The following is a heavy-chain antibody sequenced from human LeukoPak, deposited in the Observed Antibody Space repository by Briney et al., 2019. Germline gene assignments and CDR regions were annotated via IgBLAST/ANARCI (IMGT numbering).Heavy chain of an antibody. V-gene: IGHV4-59*12. CDR1: GGSISSYY. J-gene: IGHJ6*02. CDR2: NYYSGST. Sequence: SSETLSLTCTVSGGSISSYYWSWIRQPPGKGLEWIGYNYYSGSTYYNPSLKSRVTISVDTSKNQFSLKLSSVTAADTAVYYCARDRLERLYYYYGMDVWGQGTTVTVSS. D-gene: IGHD1-1*01. CDR3: ARDRLERLYYYYGMDV.